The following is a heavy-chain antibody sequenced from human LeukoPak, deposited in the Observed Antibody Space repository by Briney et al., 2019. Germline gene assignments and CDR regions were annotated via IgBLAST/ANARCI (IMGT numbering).Heavy chain of an antibody. J-gene: IGHJ4*02. V-gene: IGHV4-59*01. Sequence: SETLSLTCTVSGGSISSYYWSWIRQPPGKGLEWIGYIYYSGSTNYNPSLKSRVTISVDTSKNQFSLKLSSVTAADTAVYYCARDRSSTSCFDYWGQGTLVTVSS. CDR1: GGSISSYY. CDR3: ARDRSSTSCFDY. D-gene: IGHD2-2*01. CDR2: IYYSGST.